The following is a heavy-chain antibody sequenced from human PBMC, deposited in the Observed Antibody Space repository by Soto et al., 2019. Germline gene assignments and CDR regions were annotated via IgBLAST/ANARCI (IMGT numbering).Heavy chain of an antibody. CDR2: MNPNSGNT. CDR3: ARRGYSYGFAFYYYYMDV. V-gene: IGHV1-8*01. D-gene: IGHD5-18*01. J-gene: IGHJ6*03. CDR1: GYTFTSYD. Sequence: GASVKVSCKASGYTFTSYDINWVRQATGQGLEWMGWMNPNSGNTGYAQKFQGRVTMTRNTSISTAYMELSSLRSEDTAVYYCARRGYSYGFAFYYYYMDVWGKGTTVTVSS.